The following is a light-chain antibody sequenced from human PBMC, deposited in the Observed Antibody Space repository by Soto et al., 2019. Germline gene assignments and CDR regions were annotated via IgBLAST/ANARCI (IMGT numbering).Light chain of an antibody. J-gene: IGKJ1*01. CDR3: HQRYRWPET. CDR1: QSVTNF. V-gene: IGKV3-11*01. CDR2: NAS. Sequence: EIVLTQSPGTLSLSPGERATLSCRASQSVTNFLAWYQQKPGQSPSLLIYNASHRATGIPARFSGSGSGTDFTLTISSLEPEDFAVYYCHQRYRWPETFGQGTKVDIK.